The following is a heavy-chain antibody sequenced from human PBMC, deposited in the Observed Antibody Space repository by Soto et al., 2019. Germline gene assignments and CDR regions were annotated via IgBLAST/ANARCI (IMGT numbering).Heavy chain of an antibody. V-gene: IGHV3-11*01. Sequence: QVQLVESGGGLVKPGGSLRLSCAASGFTFSDYYMSWIRQAPGKGLAWVSYISSSGSTIYYAYSVKGRFTISRDNAKNSLYLQMNSLRAEDTAVYYCARDGVDCSGGSCYSPTTNDAFDIWGQGTMVTVSS. CDR3: ARDGVDCSGGSCYSPTTNDAFDI. CDR1: GFTFSDYY. D-gene: IGHD2-15*01. J-gene: IGHJ3*02. CDR2: ISSSGSTI.